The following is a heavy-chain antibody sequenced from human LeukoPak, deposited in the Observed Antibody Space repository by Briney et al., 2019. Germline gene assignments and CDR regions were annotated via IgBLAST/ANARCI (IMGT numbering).Heavy chain of an antibody. CDR2: INHSGTT. CDR1: GGSLSAYY. CDR3: ASSRGYSSSLWYYYMDV. Sequence: SETLSLTCAVYGGSLSAYYWSWIRQPPGKGLEWIAEINHSGTTNYKPSLKSRVTIPIDTSKNQFSLKLSSVTAADTAVYYCASSRGYSSSLWYYYMDVWGKGTTVTVSS. D-gene: IGHD6-13*01. V-gene: IGHV4-34*01. J-gene: IGHJ6*03.